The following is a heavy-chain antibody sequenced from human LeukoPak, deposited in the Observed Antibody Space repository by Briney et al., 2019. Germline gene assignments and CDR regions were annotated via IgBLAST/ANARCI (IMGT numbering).Heavy chain of an antibody. CDR3: AIYQQQPRLGSDY. V-gene: IGHV3-64*04. CDR1: GFTFNNYA. J-gene: IGHJ4*02. CDR2: ISSNGGAT. D-gene: IGHD6-13*01. Sequence: PGGSLRLSCSASGFTFNNYAMHWVRQAPRKGLEYVSAISSNGGATYYADSVRGRFTISRDNSKNTLFLQLNTMRADDTAMYYCAIYQQQPRLGSDYWGQGTLVTVSS.